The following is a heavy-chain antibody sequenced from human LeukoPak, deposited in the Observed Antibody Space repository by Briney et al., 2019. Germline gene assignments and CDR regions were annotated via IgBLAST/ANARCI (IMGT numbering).Heavy chain of an antibody. CDR1: GFTFSDYY. V-gene: IGHV3-11*01. CDR2: ISSSGSTI. Sequence: PGGSLRLSCAASGFTFSDYYMSWIRQAPGKGLEWVSYISSSGSTIYYADSVKGRFTISRDNAKNSLYLQMNSLRAEDTAVYYCARDRVTYYYDSSGYESAFDIWGQGTMVTVSS. J-gene: IGHJ3*02. D-gene: IGHD3-22*01. CDR3: ARDRVTYYYDSSGYESAFDI.